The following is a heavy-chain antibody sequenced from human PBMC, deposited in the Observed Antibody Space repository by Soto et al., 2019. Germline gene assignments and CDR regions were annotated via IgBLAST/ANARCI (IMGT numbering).Heavy chain of an antibody. CDR3: VRITGDRNWFDP. J-gene: IGHJ5*02. CDR1: GFTFSDHC. D-gene: IGHD1-20*01. CDR2: SRNKAKKYTT. Sequence: GGSLRLSCVGSGFTFSDHCMDWVRQAPGKGLEWVGRSRNKAKKYTTDFAASVRGRFTISRDDSKKSVFLQMNSLQTEDTAVYYCVRITGDRNWFDPWGQGTLVTVSS. V-gene: IGHV3-72*01.